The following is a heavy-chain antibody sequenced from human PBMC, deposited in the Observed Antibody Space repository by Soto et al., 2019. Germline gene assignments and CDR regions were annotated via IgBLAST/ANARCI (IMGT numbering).Heavy chain of an antibody. CDR3: GRDRSGVAAAYNHDYYYGMDV. D-gene: IGHD3-3*01. Sequence: SDTLSLTCTVPGGSISSYYWSWIRQPPGKGLEWIGYIYYSGSTNYNPSLKSRVTISVDTSKNQFSLKLSSVTAADTAVYYCGRDRSGVAAAYNHDYYYGMDVWGKGTTVTVSS. J-gene: IGHJ6*04. CDR1: GGSISSYY. V-gene: IGHV4-59*01. CDR2: IYYSGST.